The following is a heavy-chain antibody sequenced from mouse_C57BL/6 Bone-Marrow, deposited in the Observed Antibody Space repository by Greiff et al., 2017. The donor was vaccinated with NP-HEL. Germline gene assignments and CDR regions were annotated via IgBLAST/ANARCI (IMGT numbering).Heavy chain of an antibody. V-gene: IGHV1-81*01. D-gene: IGHD2-1*01. CDR3: ARSDYGNYVENWYFDV. CDR1: GYTFTSYG. J-gene: IGHJ1*03. Sequence: QVHVKQSGAELARPGASVKLSCKASGYTFTSYGISWVKQRTGQGLEWIGEIYPRSGNTYYNEKFKGKATLTADKSSSTAYMELRSLTSEDSAVYFCARSDYGNYVENWYFDVWGTGTTVIVSS. CDR2: IYPRSGNT.